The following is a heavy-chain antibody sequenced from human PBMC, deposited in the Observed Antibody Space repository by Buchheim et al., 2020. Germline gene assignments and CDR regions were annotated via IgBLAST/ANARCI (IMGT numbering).Heavy chain of an antibody. CDR1: GGTFNNLA. D-gene: IGHD6-19*01. V-gene: IGHV1-69*01. Sequence: QVQLVQSGAEVKKPGSSVRISCKCPGGTFNNLAITWLRQAPGQGLEWMGGIIPIFGTANYAQKFQGRVTITADESTSTAYMELSSLRSEDTAVYYCLLGEQWLSYSKNTLAYWGQGTL. J-gene: IGHJ4*02. CDR2: IIPIFGTA. CDR3: LLGEQWLSYSKNTLAY.